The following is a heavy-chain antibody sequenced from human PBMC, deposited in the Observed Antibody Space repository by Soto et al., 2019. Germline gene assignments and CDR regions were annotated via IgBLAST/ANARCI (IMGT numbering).Heavy chain of an antibody. V-gene: IGHV3-30*18. CDR1: GFTFSSYG. Sequence: QVQLVESGGGVVQPGRSLRLSCAASGFTFSSYGMHWVRQAPGKGLEWVAVISYDGSNKYYADSVKGRFTISRDNSKNTLYMQMNSVRAEDTAVYYCAKGPAIVFVPAAMNYYYGMDVWGQGTTVTVSS. D-gene: IGHD2-2*01. CDR3: AKGPAIVFVPAAMNYYYGMDV. J-gene: IGHJ6*02. CDR2: ISYDGSNK.